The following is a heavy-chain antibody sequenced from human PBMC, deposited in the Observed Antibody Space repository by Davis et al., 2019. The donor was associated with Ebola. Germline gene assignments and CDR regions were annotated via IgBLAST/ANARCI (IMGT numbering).Heavy chain of an antibody. J-gene: IGHJ4*02. CDR3: SSTAAGIDY. V-gene: IGHV3-73*01. CDR2: IRSKANSYAT. D-gene: IGHD6-13*01. Sequence: GESLKISCAASGFTFSGSAMHWLRQPSRKGLEWVGRIRSKANSYATAYAASVKGRFTISRDDSKNTAYLQMNSLKTEDTAVYYCSSTAAGIDYWGQGTLVTVSS. CDR1: GFTFSGSA.